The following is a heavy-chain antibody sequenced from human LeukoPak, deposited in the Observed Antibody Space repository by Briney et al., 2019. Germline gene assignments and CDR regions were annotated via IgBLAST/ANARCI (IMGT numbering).Heavy chain of an antibody. CDR3: TTGSFRGDSSGWRDY. CDR1: GFTFSTYA. CDR2: IKSKTDGGTT. V-gene: IGHV3-15*01. D-gene: IGHD6-19*01. J-gene: IGHJ4*02. Sequence: PGGSLRFSCVASGFTFSTYAMSWVRQAPGKGLEWVGRIKSKTDGGTTDYAAPVKGRFTISRDDSKNTLYLQMNSLKTEDTAVYYCTTGSFRGDSSGWRDYWGQGTLVTVSS.